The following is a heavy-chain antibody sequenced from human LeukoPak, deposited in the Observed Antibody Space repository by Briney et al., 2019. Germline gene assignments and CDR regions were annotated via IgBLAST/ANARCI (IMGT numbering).Heavy chain of an antibody. CDR1: GFIFSSYA. V-gene: IGHV3-66*01. J-gene: IGHJ4*02. Sequence: GGSLRLSCAASGFIFSSYAMSWVRQAPGKGLEWVSMIYTGGSPYYADSVKGRFTISRDNSKNTLNLQMNSLRVEDTAVYYCVPLTDGSVVQWGQGTLVTVSS. CDR3: VPLTDGSVVQ. D-gene: IGHD3-10*01. CDR2: IYTGGSP.